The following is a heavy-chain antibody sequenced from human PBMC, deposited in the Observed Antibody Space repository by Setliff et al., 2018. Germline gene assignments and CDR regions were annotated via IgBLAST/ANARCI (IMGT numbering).Heavy chain of an antibody. J-gene: IGHJ4*02. CDR1: GFTFSGSA. CDR2: IRSKADSYAT. Sequence: PGGSLRLSCAASGFTFSGSAVYWVRQASGRGLEWVGRIRSKADSYATAYAASVKARFTISRDDSKNTAYLQVNSLKTEDTAVYYCAITMTTGADFFDYWGQGTLVTVSS. D-gene: IGHD4-17*01. V-gene: IGHV3-73*01. CDR3: AITMTTGADFFDY.